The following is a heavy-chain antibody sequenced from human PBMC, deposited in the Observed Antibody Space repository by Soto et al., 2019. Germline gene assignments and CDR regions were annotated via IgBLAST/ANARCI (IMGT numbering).Heavy chain of an antibody. V-gene: IGHV1-69*13. D-gene: IGHD6-13*01. CDR3: ARDLKSSQYYYYGMDV. CDR1: GGTFSSYA. J-gene: IGHJ6*02. Sequence: GASVKVSCKASGGTFSSYAISWVRQAPGQGLEWMGGIIPIFGTANYAQKFQGRVTITADESTSTAYMELSSLRSEDTAVYYCARDLKSSQYYYYGMDVWGQGTTVTVSS. CDR2: IIPIFGTA.